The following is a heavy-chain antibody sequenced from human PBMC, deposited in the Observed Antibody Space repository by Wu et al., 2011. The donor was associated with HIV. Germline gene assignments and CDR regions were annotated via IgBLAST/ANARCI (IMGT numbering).Heavy chain of an antibody. CDR2: IIPFFATV. D-gene: IGHD3-22*01. CDR1: GGTFSSYA. CDR3: ARGLAGSYDRN. Sequence: QVQLVQSGAEVKKPGSSVKVSCKASGGTFSSYAISWVRQAPGQGLEWMGQIIPFFATVNYAQKFQGRVTITADKSTSTAYMELSSLRSEDTAVYYCARGLAGSYDRNWGQEPWSPSPQ. V-gene: IGHV1-69*14. J-gene: IGHJ4*01.